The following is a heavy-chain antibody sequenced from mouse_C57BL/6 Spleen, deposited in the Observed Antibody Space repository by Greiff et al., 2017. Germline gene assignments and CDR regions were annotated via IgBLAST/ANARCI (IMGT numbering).Heavy chain of an antibody. CDR2: IDPENGDT. Sequence: EVQLQQSGAELVRPRASVKLSCTASGFNIKDDYMHWVKQRPEQGLEWIGWIDPENGDTEYASKFQGKATITADTSSNTAYLQLSSLTSEDTAVYYCTTRSTILYWGQGTTLTVSS. D-gene: IGHD2-1*01. V-gene: IGHV14-4*01. CDR3: TTRSTILY. J-gene: IGHJ2*01. CDR1: GFNIKDDY.